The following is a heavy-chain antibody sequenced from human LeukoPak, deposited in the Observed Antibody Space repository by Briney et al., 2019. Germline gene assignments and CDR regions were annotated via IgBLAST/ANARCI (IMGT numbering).Heavy chain of an antibody. CDR1: GGSSSGYY. CDR2: INHSGST. J-gene: IGHJ6*02. D-gene: IGHD2-2*02. Sequence: PSETLSLTCAVYGGSSSGYYWSWIRQPPGKGLEWIGEINHSGSTNYNPSLKSRVTISVDTSKNQFSLKLSSVTAADTAVYYCARGRYCSSTSCYIDYYYGMDVWGQGATVTVSS. CDR3: ARGRYCSSTSCYIDYYYGMDV. V-gene: IGHV4-34*01.